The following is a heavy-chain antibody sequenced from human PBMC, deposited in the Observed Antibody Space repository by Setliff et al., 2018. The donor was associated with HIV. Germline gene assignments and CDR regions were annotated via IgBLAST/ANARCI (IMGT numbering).Heavy chain of an antibody. J-gene: IGHJ6*03. V-gene: IGHV3-48*01. CDR1: GFTFSSYS. D-gene: IGHD1-26*01. Sequence: LRLSCAGSGFTFSSYSLNWVRQAPGKGLEWVSYVSGRGDSIYYAASVKGRFTISRDNAKNSLYLQMNSLIAEDTAVYYCARVSELLAYYMDVWGKGTTVTVSS. CDR3: ARVSELLAYYMDV. CDR2: VSGRGDSI.